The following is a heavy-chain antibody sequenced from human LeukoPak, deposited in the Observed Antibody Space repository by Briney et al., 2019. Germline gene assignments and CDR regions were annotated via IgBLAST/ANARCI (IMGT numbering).Heavy chain of an antibody. Sequence: PSETLSLTCTVSGSISSYYWSWIRQPPGKGLECIGYIYTSGSTNYNPSLKSRVTISVDTSKNQFSLDLSSVTAADTAVYHCARQKCTSTSCLTKNAFDIWGQGTMVTVSS. CDR2: IYTSGST. J-gene: IGHJ3*02. V-gene: IGHV4-4*09. CDR3: ARQKCTSTSCLTKNAFDI. CDR1: GSISSYY. D-gene: IGHD2-2*01.